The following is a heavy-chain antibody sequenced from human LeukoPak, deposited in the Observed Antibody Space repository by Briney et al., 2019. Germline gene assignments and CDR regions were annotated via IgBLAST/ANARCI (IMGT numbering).Heavy chain of an antibody. CDR1: EFIFSNYG. CDR2: IENDGSNK. CDR3: AKDPARGQLGIFDY. D-gene: IGHD6-6*01. Sequence: GGSLRLSCAASEFIFSNYGMCWVRQAPGKGLEWVAFIENDGSNKYYADSVRGRFTISRDNSRNTLYMQMNSLRVEDTAVYYCAKDPARGQLGIFDYWGQGVLVTVSS. J-gene: IGHJ4*02. V-gene: IGHV3-30*02.